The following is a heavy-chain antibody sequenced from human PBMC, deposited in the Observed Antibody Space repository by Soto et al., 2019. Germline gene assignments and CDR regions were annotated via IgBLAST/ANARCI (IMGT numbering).Heavy chain of an antibody. D-gene: IGHD3-10*01. CDR2: TFYRSEWHY. V-gene: IGHV6-1*01. J-gene: IGHJ5*01. CDR3: AREVTMVRGIKNWFDS. Sequence: SQTLSLTCAISWVSFSSNNAVWNCIRQSPSRGLEWLGRTFYRSEWHYDYAVSVRSRITVNPDTSKNQFSLQLNSVTPEDTAVYFCAREVTMVRGIKNWFDSWGQGTLVTVSS. CDR1: WVSFSSNNAV.